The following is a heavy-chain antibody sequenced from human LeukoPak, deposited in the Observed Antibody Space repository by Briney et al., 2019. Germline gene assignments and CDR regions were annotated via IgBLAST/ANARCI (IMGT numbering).Heavy chain of an antibody. D-gene: IGHD5-24*01. J-gene: IGHJ3*02. CDR2: ISSSGSTI. V-gene: IGHV3-48*03. CDR3: ARDGDGYNNDAFDI. CDR1: GFTFSSYE. Sequence: GGSLRLSCAASGFTFSSYEMNWVRQAPGKGLEWVSYISSSGSTIYYAGSVKGRFTISRDNAKNSLYLQMNSLRAEDTAVYYCARDGDGYNNDAFDIWGQGTMVTVSS.